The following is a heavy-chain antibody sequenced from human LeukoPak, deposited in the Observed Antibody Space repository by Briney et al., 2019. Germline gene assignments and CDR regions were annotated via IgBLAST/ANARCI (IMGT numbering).Heavy chain of an antibody. D-gene: IGHD6-6*01. V-gene: IGHV4-4*07. CDR1: GVSIGSHS. CDR3: ARDPRYSSSSSGNWFDP. Sequence: SETLSLTCTVSGVSIGSHSWSWIRQPAGKGLEWIGRIYTSGSTNYNPSLKSRVTMSVDTSKNQFSLKLSSVTAADTAVYYCARDPRYSSSSSGNWFDPWGQGTLVTVSS. J-gene: IGHJ5*02. CDR2: IYTSGST.